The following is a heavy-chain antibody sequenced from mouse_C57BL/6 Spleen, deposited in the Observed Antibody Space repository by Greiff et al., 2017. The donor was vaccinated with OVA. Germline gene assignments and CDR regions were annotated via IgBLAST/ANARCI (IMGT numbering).Heavy chain of an antibody. CDR1: GFTFSDYG. Sequence: EVQLVESGGGLVKPGGSLKLSCAASGFTFSDYGMHWVRQAPEQGLEWVAYISSGSSTIYYADTVKGRFTISRDNAKNTLFLQMTSLRSEDTAMYYCARGSYGSSYFYAMDYWGQGTSVTVSS. J-gene: IGHJ4*01. CDR3: ARGSYGSSYFYAMDY. V-gene: IGHV5-17*01. CDR2: ISSGSSTI. D-gene: IGHD1-1*01.